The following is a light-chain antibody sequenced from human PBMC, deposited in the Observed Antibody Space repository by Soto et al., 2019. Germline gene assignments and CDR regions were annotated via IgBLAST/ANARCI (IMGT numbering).Light chain of an antibody. CDR3: QRYNNWWT. Sequence: EIVMTQSPATLSVSPGERATLSCRASQSVSSYLAWYQQKPGQAPRLLIYGASTRATGIPARFSGSGSGTEFALAVSSLQSEDVAVYYCQRYNNWWTFGQGTKVEIK. J-gene: IGKJ1*01. CDR2: GAS. CDR1: QSVSSY. V-gene: IGKV3-15*01.